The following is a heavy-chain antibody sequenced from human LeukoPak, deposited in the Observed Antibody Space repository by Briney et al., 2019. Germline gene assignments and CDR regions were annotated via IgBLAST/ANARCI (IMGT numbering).Heavy chain of an antibody. D-gene: IGHD5-18*01. CDR3: ARQEVGYSYGRYNYFDY. J-gene: IGHJ4*02. V-gene: IGHV5-51*01. Sequence: GESLKISCKGSGYSFTSYWIGWVRQMPGKGLEWMGIIYPGDSDTRYSPSFQGQVTISADKSISTASLQWSSLKASDTAMYYCARQEVGYSYGRYNYFDYWGQGTLVTVSS. CDR1: GYSFTSYW. CDR2: IYPGDSDT.